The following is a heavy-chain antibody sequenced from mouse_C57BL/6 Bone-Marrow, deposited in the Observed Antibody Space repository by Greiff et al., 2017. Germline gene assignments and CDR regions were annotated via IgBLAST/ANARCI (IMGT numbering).Heavy chain of an antibody. CDR3: AHYYDYEEFAY. J-gene: IGHJ3*01. CDR2: ISSGSSTI. CDR1: GFTFSDYG. D-gene: IGHD2-4*01. V-gene: IGHV5-17*01. Sequence: EVKLEESGGGLVKPGGSLKLSCAASGFTFSDYGMHWVRQAPEKGLEWVAYISSGSSTIYYADTVKGRFTISRDNAKNTLFLQMTSLRSEDTAMYYCAHYYDYEEFAYWGQGTLVTVSA.